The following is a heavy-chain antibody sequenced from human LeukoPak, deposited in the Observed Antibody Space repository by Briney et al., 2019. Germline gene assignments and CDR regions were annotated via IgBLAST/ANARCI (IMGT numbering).Heavy chain of an antibody. Sequence: GAPVKVSCKASGYTFTDYYMHWVRQAPGQGLEWMGWINPNSGGTNYAQQFQGRVTMTTDTSITTAYMELSRLRSDDTAVYYCARVRMSGITYGCFDPWGQGTLVTVSS. D-gene: IGHD1-7*01. CDR2: INPNSGGT. V-gene: IGHV1-2*02. CDR3: ARVRMSGITYGCFDP. J-gene: IGHJ5*02. CDR1: GYTFTDYY.